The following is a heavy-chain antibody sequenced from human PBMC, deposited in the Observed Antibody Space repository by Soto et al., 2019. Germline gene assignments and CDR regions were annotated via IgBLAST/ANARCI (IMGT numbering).Heavy chain of an antibody. J-gene: IGHJ4*02. D-gene: IGHD3-3*01. CDR3: AHSNDFWSGYLTSPFDY. CDR2: IYWDDDK. CDR1: GFSLSTSGVG. V-gene: IGHV2-5*02. Sequence: QITLKESGPTLVKPTQTLTLTCTFSGFSLSTSGVGVGWIRQPPGKALEWLAPIYWDDDKRHSPSLKSRLTNTKDTSKSQVVLTMTNMNPVDTATYYCAHSNDFWSGYLTSPFDYWGQGTLVTVSS.